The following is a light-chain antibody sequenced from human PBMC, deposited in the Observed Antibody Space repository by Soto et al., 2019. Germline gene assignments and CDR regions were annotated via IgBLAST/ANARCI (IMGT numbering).Light chain of an antibody. CDR3: QSYDSSLSGWV. CDR2: GNS. Sequence: QSVLTQPPSVSGAPGQRVTISCTGSSPNIGAGYGVHWYQQLPGTAPKLLIYGNSNRPSGVPDRFSGSNSGTSASLAITGLRAEDEADYYCQSYDSSLSGWVFGGGTKLTVL. J-gene: IGLJ3*02. CDR1: SPNIGAGYG. V-gene: IGLV1-40*01.